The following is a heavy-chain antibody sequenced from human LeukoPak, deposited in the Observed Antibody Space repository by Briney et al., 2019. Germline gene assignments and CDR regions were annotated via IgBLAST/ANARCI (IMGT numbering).Heavy chain of an antibody. Sequence: GASVKVSCKASGYTFTGYYMHWVRQAPGQGLEWMGWINPNSGGTNYAQKFQGRVTMTRDTSISTAYMELSRLRSDDTAVYYCAREAYCSSTSCHQRDYYYYGMDAWGQGTTVTVSS. CDR3: AREAYCSSTSCHQRDYYYYGMDA. V-gene: IGHV1-2*02. J-gene: IGHJ6*02. D-gene: IGHD2-2*01. CDR1: GYTFTGYY. CDR2: INPNSGGT.